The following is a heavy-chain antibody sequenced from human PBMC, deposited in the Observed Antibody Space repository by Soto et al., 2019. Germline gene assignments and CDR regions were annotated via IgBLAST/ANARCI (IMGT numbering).Heavy chain of an antibody. J-gene: IGHJ6*03. CDR1: GFTFSNYE. CDR2: ISNNGAHT. Sequence: ESGGGLVQPGGSLRLSCAASGFTFSNYEMHWVRQAPGKGLEYVSGISNNGAHTDYAKSVKGRFTISRDNCENTLYLQMGSLRAEDMALYYCARRGYGSRWPNVYMDVWGKGTTVTVSS. V-gene: IGHV3-64*01. D-gene: IGHD6-13*01. CDR3: ARRGYGSRWPNVYMDV.